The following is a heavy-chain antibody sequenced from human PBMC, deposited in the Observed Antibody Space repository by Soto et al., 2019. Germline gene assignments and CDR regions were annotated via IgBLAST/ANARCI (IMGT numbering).Heavy chain of an antibody. CDR3: ARVWGCAFDI. CDR2: IYYSGST. J-gene: IGHJ3*02. D-gene: IGHD2-21*01. V-gene: IGHV4-59*01. CDR1: GGSISSYY. Sequence: PSETLSLTCTVSGGSISSYYWSWIRRPPGKGLEWIGYIYYSGSTNYNPSLKSRVTISVDTSKNQFSLKLSSVTAADTAVYYCARVWGCAFDIWGQGTMVTVSS.